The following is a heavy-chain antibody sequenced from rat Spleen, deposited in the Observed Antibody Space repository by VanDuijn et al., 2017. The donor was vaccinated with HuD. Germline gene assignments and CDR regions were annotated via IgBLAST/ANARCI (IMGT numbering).Heavy chain of an antibody. Sequence: EVQLVESGGGLVQPGGSMKLSCVASGFTFSDYYMAWVRQAPGKGLEWVASINIGGGDTYYADPVKGRFTISRDIANSTLYLRMNSLRSEDTATYYCTRSTYYRHWGQGVMVTVSS. J-gene: IGHJ2*01. V-gene: IGHV5-25*01. D-gene: IGHD1-9*01. CDR3: TRSTYYRH. CDR2: INIGGGDT. CDR1: GFTFSDYY.